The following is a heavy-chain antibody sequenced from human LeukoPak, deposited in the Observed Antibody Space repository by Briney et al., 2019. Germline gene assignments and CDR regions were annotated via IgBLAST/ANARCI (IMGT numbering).Heavy chain of an antibody. V-gene: IGHV4-59*01. CDR3: ARVMDSSSSSGDY. Sequence: SSETLSLTCTVSGGSISSYYWCWIRQPPPKGLEWMGYIYYSASTNYHPSLKTRVTISVDTSKNQFSLKLSSVTAADTAVYYCARVMDSSSSSGDYWGQGTLVTVSS. J-gene: IGHJ4*02. D-gene: IGHD6-6*01. CDR2: IYYSAST. CDR1: GGSISSYY.